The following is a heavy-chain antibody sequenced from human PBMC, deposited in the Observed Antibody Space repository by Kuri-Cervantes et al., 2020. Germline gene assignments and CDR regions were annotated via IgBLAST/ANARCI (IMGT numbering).Heavy chain of an antibody. J-gene: IGHJ5*02. D-gene: IGHD1-1*01. CDR3: ARGVRRPPLEYWFDP. Sequence: SVKVSCKASGGTFSSYTISWVRQAPGQGLEWMGRIIPILGIANYAQKFQGRVTMTRNTSISTAYMELSSLRSEDTAVYYCARGVRRPPLEYWFDPWGQGTLVTVSS. CDR1: GGTFSSYT. CDR2: IIPILGIA. V-gene: IGHV1-69*02.